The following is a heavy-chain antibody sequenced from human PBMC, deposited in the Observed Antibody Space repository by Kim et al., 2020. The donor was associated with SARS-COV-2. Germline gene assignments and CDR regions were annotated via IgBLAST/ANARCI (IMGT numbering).Heavy chain of an antibody. J-gene: IGHJ4*02. Sequence: DDVSNNTHADSVKGRFTISRDNSKNMLYLQMNSLRAEDTAVYYCANFESWGQGTLVTVSS. CDR3: ANFES. V-gene: IGHV3-33*06. CDR2: DDVSNN.